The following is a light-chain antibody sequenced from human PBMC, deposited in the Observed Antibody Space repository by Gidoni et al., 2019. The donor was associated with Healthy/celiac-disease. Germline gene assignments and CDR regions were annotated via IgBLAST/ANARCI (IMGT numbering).Light chain of an antibody. V-gene: IGLV2-23*01. J-gene: IGLJ2*01. CDR1: SSDVGSYNL. Sequence: QSALTQPASVSGSPGQSITISCTGTSSDVGSYNLFSWYQQHPGKAPKLMIHEGSKRPSGVSNRFSGSKSGNTASLTISGLQAEDEADYYCCSYAGSSPSFGGGTKLTVL. CDR3: CSYAGSSPS. CDR2: EGS.